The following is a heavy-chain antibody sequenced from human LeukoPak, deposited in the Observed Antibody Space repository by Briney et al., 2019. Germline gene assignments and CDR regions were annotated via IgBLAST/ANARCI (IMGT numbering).Heavy chain of an antibody. CDR1: GGSLSSSNW. CDR2: IYHSGST. Sequence: SGTLSLTCAVSGGSLSSSNWWSGVRQPPGKGLEWIGEIYHSGSTNYNPSLKRRVTISVDKSKNQFSLKLSSVTAADTAVYYCARDRYLGPYSYYGMDVWGKGTTVTVSS. D-gene: IGHD3-9*01. J-gene: IGHJ6*04. CDR3: ARDRYLGPYSYYGMDV. V-gene: IGHV4-4*02.